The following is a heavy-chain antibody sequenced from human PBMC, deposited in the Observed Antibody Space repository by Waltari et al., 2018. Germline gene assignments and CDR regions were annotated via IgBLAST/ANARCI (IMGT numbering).Heavy chain of an antibody. J-gene: IGHJ3*02. CDR3: ARDQWFAFDI. CDR1: GFTLSSYW. D-gene: IGHD3-22*01. V-gene: IGHV3-7*01. CDR2: IKKDGGEE. Sequence: EVQLVASGGGLVQHGVSWRPSCAPSGFTLSSYWMSWVRQVTGKGLERVDNIKKDGGEEYYVDSVRGRFTISRDNAKNSLFLQMNSLRPEDTAVYYCARDQWFAFDIWGQGTMVTVSS.